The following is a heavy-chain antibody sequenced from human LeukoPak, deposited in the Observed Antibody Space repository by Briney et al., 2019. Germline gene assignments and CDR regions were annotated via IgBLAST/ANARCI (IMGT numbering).Heavy chain of an antibody. CDR1: GDSISSSSYY. CDR2: IYYSGST. V-gene: IGHV4-39*07. J-gene: IGHJ4*02. Sequence: SETLSLTCTVSGDSISSSSYYWGWIRQPPGKGLEWIGSIYYSGSTYYNPSLRSRVTISVDTSKNQFSLKLSSVTAADTAVYYCALGIAARPVKIDYWGQGTLVTVSS. CDR3: ALGIAARPVKIDY. D-gene: IGHD6-6*01.